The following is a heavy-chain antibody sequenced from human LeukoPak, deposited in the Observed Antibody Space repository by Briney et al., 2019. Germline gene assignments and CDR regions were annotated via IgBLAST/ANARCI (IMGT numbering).Heavy chain of an antibody. CDR2: ISGGGYST. CDR1: GFTFRSYA. V-gene: IGHV3-23*01. Sequence: GGSLRLSCAASGFTFRSYAMSWVRQAPGKGLEWVSTISGGGYSTYYADSVKGRFTISGDNSKNTLYLQMNNLRAEDTAIYYCAKACERVVVDANVDYWGQGTLVTVSS. D-gene: IGHD2-15*01. CDR3: AKACERVVVDANVDY. J-gene: IGHJ4*02.